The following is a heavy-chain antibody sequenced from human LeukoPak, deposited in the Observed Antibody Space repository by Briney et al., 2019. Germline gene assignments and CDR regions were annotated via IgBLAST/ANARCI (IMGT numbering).Heavy chain of an antibody. Sequence: PGGSLRLSCAASGFTFDDYAMHWVRQAPGKGLEWVSGISWNSGSIGYADSVKGRFTISRDNAKNSLYLQMNSLRAEDMALYYCAKDMGPSGSPIFDYWGQGTLVTVSS. D-gene: IGHD1-26*01. CDR1: GFTFDDYA. CDR3: AKDMGPSGSPIFDY. J-gene: IGHJ4*02. CDR2: ISWNSGSI. V-gene: IGHV3-9*03.